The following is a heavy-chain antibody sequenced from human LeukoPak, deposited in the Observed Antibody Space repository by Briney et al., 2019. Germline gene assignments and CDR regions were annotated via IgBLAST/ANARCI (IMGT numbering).Heavy chain of an antibody. V-gene: IGHV3-7*01. CDR2: INEDGTGN. D-gene: IGHD7-27*01. J-gene: IGHJ4*02. Sequence: PGGSLRLSCVVSGFTFSSYWMIWVRQAPGKGLERVASINEDGTGNYYVDSVKGRFTTSRDNAKSSLYLQMNSLRAEDTAVYYCGRGHWGLDYWGQGALVTVSS. CDR1: GFTFSSYW. CDR3: GRGHWGLDY.